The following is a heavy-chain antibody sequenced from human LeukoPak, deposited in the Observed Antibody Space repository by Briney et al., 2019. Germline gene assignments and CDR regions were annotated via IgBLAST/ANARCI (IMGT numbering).Heavy chain of an antibody. CDR3: AKGVGYSSGWYSGYYFDY. V-gene: IGHV3-23*01. J-gene: IGHJ4*02. CDR2: ISGSGGST. D-gene: IGHD6-19*01. CDR1: GFTFSSYA. Sequence: PGGSLRLSCAASGFTFSSYAVSWVRQAPGKGLEWVSAISGSGGSTYYADSVKGRFTISRDNSKNTLYLQMNSLRAEDTAVYYCAKGVGYSSGWYSGYYFDYWGQGTLVTVSS.